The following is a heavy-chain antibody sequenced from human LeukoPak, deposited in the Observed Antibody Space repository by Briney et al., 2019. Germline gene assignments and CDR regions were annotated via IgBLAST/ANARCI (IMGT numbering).Heavy chain of an antibody. V-gene: IGHV1-69*04. CDR3: ARAECYYDRSGYYGRHFDY. D-gene: IGHD3-22*01. J-gene: IGHJ4*02. CDR1: GGTFSSYA. Sequence: SVKVSCKASGGTFSSYAISWVRQAPGQGLEWMGRIIPILGIANYTQKFQGRVTITADKSTSTAYMELSSLRSEDTAVYYCARAECYYDRSGYYGRHFDYWGQGTLVTVSS. CDR2: IIPILGIA.